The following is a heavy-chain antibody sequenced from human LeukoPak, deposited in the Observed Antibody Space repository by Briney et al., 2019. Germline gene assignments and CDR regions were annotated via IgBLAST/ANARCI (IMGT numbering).Heavy chain of an antibody. D-gene: IGHD6-13*01. J-gene: IGHJ4*02. Sequence: PGGSLRLSCAASGFTFSDYWMHSVRQAPGKGLVWVARINSDGSSTSYADSVKGRFTISRDNSKNTLYLQMNSLRAEDTAVYYCAKVEAAAGTFDYWGQGTLVTVSS. CDR2: INSDGSST. CDR3: AKVEAAAGTFDY. CDR1: GFTFSDYW. V-gene: IGHV3-74*01.